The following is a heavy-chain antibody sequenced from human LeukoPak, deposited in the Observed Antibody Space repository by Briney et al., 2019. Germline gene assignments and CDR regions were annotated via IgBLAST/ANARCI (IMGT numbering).Heavy chain of an antibody. CDR2: IKQDGSEK. CDR1: GFTFSSYW. D-gene: IGHD3-10*01. J-gene: IGHJ6*02. Sequence: GGSLRLSCAASGFTFSSYWMSWVRQAPGKGLEWVGNIKQDGSEKYYVDSVRGRFTIFRDNAKNSLYLPMNRLTAEHTAVYYCATDLDYYGSVTLKFIASGMDVWGQGTTVTVSS. V-gene: IGHV3-7*01. CDR3: ATDLDYYGSVTLKFIASGMDV.